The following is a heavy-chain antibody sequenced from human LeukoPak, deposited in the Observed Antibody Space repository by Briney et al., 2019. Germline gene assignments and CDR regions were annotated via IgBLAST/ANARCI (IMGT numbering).Heavy chain of an antibody. CDR1: GYTFTSYA. D-gene: IGHD1-26*01. CDR3: ARDSGSGNNDY. CDR2: ISAGNGNT. J-gene: IGHJ4*02. Sequence: GASVKVSCTASGYTFTSYAIHWVRQAPGQRLEWMGWISAGNGNTKYSQNFQGRVTFISNTSATTAFMELSSLRSEDAAVYYYARDSGSGNNDYWGQGTLVTVSS. V-gene: IGHV1-3*01.